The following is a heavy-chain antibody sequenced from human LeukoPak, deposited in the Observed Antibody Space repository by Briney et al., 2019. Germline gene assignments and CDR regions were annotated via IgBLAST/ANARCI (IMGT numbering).Heavy chain of an antibody. J-gene: IGHJ6*03. CDR3: ARERRGGNSNYYYYMDV. CDR1: GFTFSSYS. D-gene: IGHD4-23*01. Sequence: GGSLRLSCAASGFTFSSYSMNWVRQAPGKGLEWVSSISSSSSYIYYADSVKGRFTISRDNAKNSLYLQMNSLRAEDTAVYYCARERRGGNSNYYYYMDVWGKGTTVTISS. CDR2: ISSSSSYI. V-gene: IGHV3-21*01.